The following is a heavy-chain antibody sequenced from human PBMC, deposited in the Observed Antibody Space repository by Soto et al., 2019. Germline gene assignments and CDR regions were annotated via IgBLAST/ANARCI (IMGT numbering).Heavy chain of an antibody. V-gene: IGHV1-3*01. CDR3: ARRQGAYCGNDCLLPYDY. J-gene: IGHJ4*02. Sequence: RASVKVSCKASGYSFINFAIHWVRQAPGQSLEWMGWINPDNGNTKYSQKLQGRVTFTRDTSASTAYMELSSLRSEDTSVYYCARRQGAYCGNDCLLPYDYWGQGTLVTVSS. CDR1: GYSFINFA. CDR2: INPDNGNT. D-gene: IGHD2-21*02.